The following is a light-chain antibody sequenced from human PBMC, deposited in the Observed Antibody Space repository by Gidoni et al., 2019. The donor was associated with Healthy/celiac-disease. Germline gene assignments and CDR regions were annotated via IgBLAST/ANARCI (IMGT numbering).Light chain of an antibody. CDR2: LGS. CDR3: MQALQTPLFT. V-gene: IGKV2-28*01. J-gene: IGKJ3*01. Sequence: EIVMTQSPLSLPVTPGEPASISCRSSQSLLHSNGYNYLDWYLQKPGQSPQLLIYLGSNRASGVPDRFSVSGSGTDFTLKISRVEAEDVGVYYCMQALQTPLFTFGPGTKVDIK. CDR1: QSLLHSNGYNY.